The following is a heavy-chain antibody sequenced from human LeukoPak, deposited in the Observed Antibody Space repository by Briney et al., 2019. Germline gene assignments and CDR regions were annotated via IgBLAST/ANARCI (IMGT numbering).Heavy chain of an antibody. CDR2: INHSGST. Sequence: PSETLSLTCAVYGGSFSGYYWSWIRQPPGKGLEWIGEINHSGSTNYNPSLKSRVTISVDTSKNQFSLKLSSVTAADTAVYYCARGVQGVLLWFGEGLYNWFDPWGQGTLVTVSS. CDR1: GGSFSGYY. CDR3: ARGVQGVLLWFGEGLYNWFDP. V-gene: IGHV4-34*01. D-gene: IGHD3-10*01. J-gene: IGHJ5*02.